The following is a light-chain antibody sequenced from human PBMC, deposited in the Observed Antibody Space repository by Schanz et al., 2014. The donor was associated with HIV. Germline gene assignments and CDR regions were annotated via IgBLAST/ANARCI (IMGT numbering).Light chain of an antibody. Sequence: QSVLTQPASVSGSPGQSITISCTGTSSDVGDYNYVSWYQQHPGKAPKLMIYEVTKRPSGVPDRFSGSKSGNTASLTVSGLQAEDEADYYCSSYAGRSSFVVFGGGTKLTVL. CDR3: SSYAGRSSFVV. CDR2: EVT. CDR1: SSDVGDYNY. V-gene: IGLV2-8*01. J-gene: IGLJ2*01.